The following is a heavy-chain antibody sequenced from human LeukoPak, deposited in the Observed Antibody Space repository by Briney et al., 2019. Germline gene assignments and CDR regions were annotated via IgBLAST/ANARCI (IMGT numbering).Heavy chain of an antibody. J-gene: IGHJ4*02. D-gene: IGHD1-26*01. CDR1: GGSISSSSYY. Sequence: PSETLSLTCTVSGGSISSSSYYWGWIRQPPGKGLEWIGSIYYSGSTYYNPSLKSRVTISVDTSKNQFSLKLSSVTAADAAVYYCARSLWYSGYMWGQGTLVTVSS. CDR3: ARSLWYSGYM. CDR2: IYYSGST. V-gene: IGHV4-39*01.